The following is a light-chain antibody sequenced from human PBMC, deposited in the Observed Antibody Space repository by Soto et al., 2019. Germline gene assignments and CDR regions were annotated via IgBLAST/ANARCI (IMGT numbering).Light chain of an antibody. CDR1: ISNIGNNY. Sequence: QLLLTQPPSRPAARGQKVTISCSGSISNIGNNYVSWYQQLPGTAPKLLIYDNNKRPSGIPDRFSGSKPGTSATLGITGLQTGDEADYYCGSWDSRLSDYVFRTGTKV. V-gene: IGLV1-51*01. J-gene: IGLJ1*01. CDR3: GSWDSRLSDYV. CDR2: DNN.